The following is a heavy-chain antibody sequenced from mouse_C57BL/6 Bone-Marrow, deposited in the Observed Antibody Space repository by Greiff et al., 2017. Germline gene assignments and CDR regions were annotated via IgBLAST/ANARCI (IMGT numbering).Heavy chain of an antibody. J-gene: IGHJ4*01. CDR2: ISSGSSTI. CDR1: GFTFSDYG. V-gene: IGHV5-17*01. Sequence: EVKVVESGGGLVKPGGSLKLSCAASGFTFSDYGMHWVRQAPEKGLEWVAYISSGSSTIYYADTVKGRFTIYRDNAKNTLFLQMTSLRSEDTAMYYCASAPHYAMDYWGQGTSVTVSS. CDR3: ASAPHYAMDY.